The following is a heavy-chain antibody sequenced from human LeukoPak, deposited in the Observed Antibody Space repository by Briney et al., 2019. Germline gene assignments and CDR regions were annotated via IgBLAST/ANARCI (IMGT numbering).Heavy chain of an antibody. V-gene: IGHV1-3*04. D-gene: IGHD3-10*01. CDR3: ARGDSGSYYLTFDY. CDR1: GYTFTGHS. CDR2: INTGDGNT. Sequence: ASVKVSCKASGYTFTGHSIHWVRQAPGQRLEWMGWINTGDGNTKYSQKFQGWVTMNRDTSISTAYMELSRLRSDDTAVYYCARGDSGSYYLTFDYWGQGTLVTVSS. J-gene: IGHJ4*02.